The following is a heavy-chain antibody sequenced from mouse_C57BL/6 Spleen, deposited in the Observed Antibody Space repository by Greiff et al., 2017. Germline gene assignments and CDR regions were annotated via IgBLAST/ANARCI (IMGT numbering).Heavy chain of an antibody. J-gene: IGHJ3*01. CDR2: INPNNGGT. CDR3: ARYDYDDGAWFAY. D-gene: IGHD2-4*01. V-gene: IGHV1-26*01. Sequence: VQLQQSGPELVKPGASVKISCKASGYTFTDYYMNWVKQSHGKSLEWIGDINPNNGGTSYNQKFKGKATLTVDKSSSTAYMELRSLTSEDSAVYYCARYDYDDGAWFAYWGQGTLVTVSA. CDR1: GYTFTDYY.